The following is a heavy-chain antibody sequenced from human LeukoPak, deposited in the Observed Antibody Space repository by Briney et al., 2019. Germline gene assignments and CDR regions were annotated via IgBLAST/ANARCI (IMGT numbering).Heavy chain of an antibody. D-gene: IGHD4-17*01. CDR1: GVTFSSYW. Sequence: GGSLRLSCAASGVTFSSYWMHWVRQAPGKGLVWVSRINSDGSSTSYADSVKGRFTISRDNAKNTLYLQMNSLRAEDTAVYYCASPVTTYYYYGMDVWGQGTTVTVSS. CDR2: INSDGSST. V-gene: IGHV3-74*01. CDR3: ASPVTTYYYYGMDV. J-gene: IGHJ6*02.